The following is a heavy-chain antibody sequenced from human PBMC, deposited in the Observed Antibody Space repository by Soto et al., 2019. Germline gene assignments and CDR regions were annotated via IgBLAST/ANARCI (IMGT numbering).Heavy chain of an antibody. CDR2: IFSNDEK. D-gene: IGHD6-13*01. CDR3: ARIKGRYSSSWEPYWYFDL. V-gene: IGHV2-26*01. Sequence: QVTLKESGPVLVKPTETLTLTCTVSGFSLSNARMGVSWIRQPPGKALEWLAHIFSNDEKSYSTSLKSRLTICKDTSKSQVVLTMTNMDPVDTATYYCARIKGRYSSSWEPYWYFDLWGRGTLVTVSS. CDR1: GFSLSNARMG. J-gene: IGHJ2*01.